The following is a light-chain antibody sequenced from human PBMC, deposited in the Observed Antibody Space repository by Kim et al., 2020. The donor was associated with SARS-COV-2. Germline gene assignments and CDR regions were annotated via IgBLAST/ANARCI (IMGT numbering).Light chain of an antibody. V-gene: IGKV1-39*01. Sequence: DIQMTQSPSSLSASVGDRVTITCRASQSISSYLNWYQQKPGKAPKLLIYAASSLQSGVPSRFSGSGSGTDFTLTISSLQPEEFATYYCQQSYSTPTFGGGTKVDIK. CDR1: QSISSY. J-gene: IGKJ4*01. CDR2: AAS. CDR3: QQSYSTPT.